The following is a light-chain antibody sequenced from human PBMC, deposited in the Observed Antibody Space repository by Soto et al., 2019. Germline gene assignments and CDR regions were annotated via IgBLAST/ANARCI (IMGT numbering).Light chain of an antibody. CDR1: QYINTR. CDR3: HQRQSWPRT. J-gene: IGKJ1*01. CDR2: QTS. V-gene: IGKV3-11*01. Sequence: EIVLTQSPATLSSFPVDRVTLSCRASQYINTRLAWYQHRPGQAPRLLIYQTSTRAAGIPARFSASGTGTDFTLTISDVQPEDFAVYYCHQRQSWPRTFGQGTKVDIK.